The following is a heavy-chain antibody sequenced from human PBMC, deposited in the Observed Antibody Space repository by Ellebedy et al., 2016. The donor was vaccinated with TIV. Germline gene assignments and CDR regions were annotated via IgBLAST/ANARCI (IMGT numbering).Heavy chain of an antibody. D-gene: IGHD3-16*01. CDR1: GYTFTRYD. J-gene: IGHJ6*02. CDR3: ARGLGGKGYYYGMDV. V-gene: IGHV1-8*01. CDR2: MNPNSGNT. Sequence: AASVKVSCKASGYTFTRYDINWVRQATGQGLEWMGWMNPNSGNTGYAQKFQGRVTMTRNTSISTAYMELSSLRSEDTAVYYCARGLGGKGYYYGMDVWGQGTTVTVSS.